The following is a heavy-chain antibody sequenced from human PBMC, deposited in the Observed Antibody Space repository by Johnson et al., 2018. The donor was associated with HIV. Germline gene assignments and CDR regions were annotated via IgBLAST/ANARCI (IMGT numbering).Heavy chain of an antibody. CDR3: AKDLYYYDSSGSVGAFDI. D-gene: IGHD3-22*01. CDR1: AFPFDDHA. Sequence: VQLVESGGGLVQPGRSLRLSCAASAFPFDDHALHWVRQTPGKGLQWFSIILKGRFTISRDNAKNSLYLQMNSLRAEDTALYYCAKDLYYYDSSGSVGAFDIWGQGTMVTVSS. V-gene: IGHV3-9*01. J-gene: IGHJ3*02. CDR2: I.